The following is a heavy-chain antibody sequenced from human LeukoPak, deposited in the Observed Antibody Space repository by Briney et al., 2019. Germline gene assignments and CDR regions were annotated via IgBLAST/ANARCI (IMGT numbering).Heavy chain of an antibody. D-gene: IGHD1-26*01. J-gene: IGHJ4*02. CDR2: IYYSGST. Sequence: PSETLSLTCTVSGGSISSYYWGWIRQPPGKGLEWIGYIYYSGSTNYNPSLKSRVTISVDTSKNQFSLKLSSVTAADTAVYYCARHPLGRATDYFDYWGQGTLVTVSS. CDR1: GGSISSYY. CDR3: ARHPLGRATDYFDY. V-gene: IGHV4-59*08.